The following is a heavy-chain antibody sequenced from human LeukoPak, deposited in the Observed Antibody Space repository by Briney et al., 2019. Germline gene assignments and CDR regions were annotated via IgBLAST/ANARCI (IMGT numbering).Heavy chain of an antibody. V-gene: IGHV4-34*01. D-gene: IGHD6-13*01. J-gene: IGHJ3*02. CDR3: ARALYSSSWLYAFDI. CDR1: GGSFSGYY. Sequence: SETLSLTCAVYGGSFSGYYWSWIRQPPGKGLEWIGEINHSGSTNYNPSLKSRVTISVDTSKNQFSLKLSSVTAADTAVYYCARALYSSSWLYAFDIWGQGTMVTVSS. CDR2: INHSGST.